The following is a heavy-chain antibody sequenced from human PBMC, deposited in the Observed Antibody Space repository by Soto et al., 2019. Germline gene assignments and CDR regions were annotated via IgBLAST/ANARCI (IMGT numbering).Heavy chain of an antibody. J-gene: IGHJ4*02. D-gene: IGHD3-22*01. CDR2: INAGNGNT. CDR1: GYPFTSFA. CDR3: ARDYYDRDYYFDY. Sequence: ASVKVSCKAVGYPFTSFAIHWVRQAPGQGLEWMGWINAGNGNTKYSQKFQDRVTITRDTSARTAYMELSNLRSEDTAVYFCARDYYDRDYYFDYWGQGTLVTVSS. V-gene: IGHV1-3*01.